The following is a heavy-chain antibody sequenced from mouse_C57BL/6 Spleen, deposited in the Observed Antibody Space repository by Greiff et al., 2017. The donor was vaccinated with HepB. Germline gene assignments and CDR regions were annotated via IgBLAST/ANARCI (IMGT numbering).Heavy chain of an antibody. CDR3: ARSIYDGYSYYFDY. Sequence: VQGVESGAELARPGASVKMSCKASGYTFTSYTMHWVKQRPGQGLEWIGYINPSSGYNKYNQKFKDKATLTADKSSSTAYMQLSSLTSEDSAVYYCARSIYDGYSYYFDYWGQGTTLTVSS. CDR2: INPSSGYN. V-gene: IGHV1-4*01. D-gene: IGHD2-3*01. J-gene: IGHJ2*01. CDR1: GYTFTSYT.